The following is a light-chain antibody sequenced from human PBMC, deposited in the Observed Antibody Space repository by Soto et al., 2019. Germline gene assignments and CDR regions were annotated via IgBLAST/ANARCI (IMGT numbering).Light chain of an antibody. V-gene: IGKV3-20*01. J-gene: IGKJ1*01. Sequence: ETVLTQSPGTLSLSPGERATLSCRASQSVSSHQLSWYQLKPGQAPRLLIYGTSNRATGIPDRFSGSGSGTHFTLTISRLEPEDFAVYYCQQHTTSPHTFGQGTKVEIK. CDR3: QQHTTSPHT. CDR2: GTS. CDR1: QSVSSHQ.